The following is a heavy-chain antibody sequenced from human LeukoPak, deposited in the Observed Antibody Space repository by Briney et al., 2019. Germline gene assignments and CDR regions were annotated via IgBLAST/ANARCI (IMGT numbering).Heavy chain of an antibody. CDR1: GFTFSSYA. Sequence: GGSLRLSCAASGFTFSSYAMHWVRQAPGKGLEYVSAISSNGGSTYYANSVKGRFTISRDNPKNTLYLQMGSLRAEDMAVYYCARESAPYGSGSYLSGGFDYWGQGTLVTVSS. CDR3: ARESAPYGSGSYLSGGFDY. V-gene: IGHV3-64*01. D-gene: IGHD3-10*01. J-gene: IGHJ4*02. CDR2: ISSNGGST.